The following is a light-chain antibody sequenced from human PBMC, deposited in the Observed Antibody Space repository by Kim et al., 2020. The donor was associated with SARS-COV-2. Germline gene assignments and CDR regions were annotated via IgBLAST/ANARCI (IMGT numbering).Light chain of an antibody. V-gene: IGKV3-20*01. Sequence: EIVLTQSPGTLSLSPGERATLSCRASQSASSSSFAWYQQKPGQAPRLLIYGASSRATGIPDRFSGSGSGTDFTLTISRLEPEDFAVYYCQQYGSSEFTFGQGTKLDI. CDR1: QSASSSS. J-gene: IGKJ2*01. CDR2: GAS. CDR3: QQYGSSEFT.